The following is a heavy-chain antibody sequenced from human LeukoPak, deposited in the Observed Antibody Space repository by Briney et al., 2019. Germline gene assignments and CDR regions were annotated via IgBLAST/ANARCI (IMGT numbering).Heavy chain of an antibody. D-gene: IGHD5-18*01. V-gene: IGHV3-74*01. Sequence: GGSLRLSCAASGFTFSSYWMHWVRQAPGKGLVWVSRINSDGSSTSYADSVKGRFTISRDNAKNTLYLQMNSLRAEDTAVYYCAKGMVTGYYYMDVWGKGTTVTISS. CDR1: GFTFSSYW. J-gene: IGHJ6*03. CDR2: INSDGSST. CDR3: AKGMVTGYYYMDV.